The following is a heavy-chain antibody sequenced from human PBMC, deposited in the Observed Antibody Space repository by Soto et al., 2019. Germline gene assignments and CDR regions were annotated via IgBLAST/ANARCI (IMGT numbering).Heavy chain of an antibody. CDR2: IYYRWTT. CDR3: ARGIFLGAGAAYFDY. J-gene: IGHJ4*02. V-gene: IGHV4-31*03. Sequence: QVQLLESGPGLVKPSQTLSLTCSVSGGSINRAGYYWTWLRQLPGKGLEWLGYIYYRWTTYSNPSLKSRITISMGTSENQFCLKVSWVTAADTAVYYCARGIFLGAGAAYFDYWGQGTLVTVSS. D-gene: IGHD3-3*01. CDR1: GGSINRAGYY.